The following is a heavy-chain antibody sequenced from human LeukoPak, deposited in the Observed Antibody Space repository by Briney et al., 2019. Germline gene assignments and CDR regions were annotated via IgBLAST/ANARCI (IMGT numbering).Heavy chain of an antibody. Sequence: GASVKVSCKASGYTFPSYPMNWVRQAPGQGLEWIGWINTNTGNPTYAQGFTGRFVFSLDTSVSTAYLQISSLKAEDTAVYYCARDVRLITMVRGVMNYGMDVWGQGTTVTVSS. CDR1: GYTFPSYP. J-gene: IGHJ6*02. CDR3: ARDVRLITMVRGVMNYGMDV. CDR2: INTNTGNP. D-gene: IGHD3-10*01. V-gene: IGHV7-4-1*02.